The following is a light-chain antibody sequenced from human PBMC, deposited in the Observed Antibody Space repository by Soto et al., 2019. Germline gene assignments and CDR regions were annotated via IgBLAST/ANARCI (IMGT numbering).Light chain of an antibody. J-gene: IGLJ2*01. Sequence: QSALTQPASVSGSPGQSITISCTGTSSDVGGYNYVSWYQQHPGKAPKLMIYDVSNRPSGVSNRFSGSKSGNTASLTISGLQAEEEADYYCSSYTSSSTRVVFGGGTKVTVL. CDR3: SSYTSSSTRVV. CDR1: SSDVGGYNY. CDR2: DVS. V-gene: IGLV2-14*01.